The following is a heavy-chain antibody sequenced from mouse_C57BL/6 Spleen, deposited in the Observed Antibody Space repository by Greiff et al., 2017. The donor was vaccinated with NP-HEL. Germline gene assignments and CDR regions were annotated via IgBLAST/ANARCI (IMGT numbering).Heavy chain of an antibody. Sequence: QVQLKQSGAELVMPGASVKLSCKASGYTFTSYWMHWVKQRPGQGLEWIGEIDPSDSYTNYNQKFKGKSTLTVDKSSSTAYMQLSSLTSEDSAVYYCARKKSITTVVGYFDVWGTGTTVTVSS. CDR1: GYTFTSYW. CDR3: ARKKSITTVVGYFDV. D-gene: IGHD1-1*01. J-gene: IGHJ1*03. CDR2: IDPSDSYT. V-gene: IGHV1-69*01.